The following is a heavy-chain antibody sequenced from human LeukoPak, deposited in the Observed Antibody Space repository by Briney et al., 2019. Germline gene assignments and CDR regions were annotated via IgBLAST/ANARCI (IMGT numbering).Heavy chain of an antibody. V-gene: IGHV4-39*01. CDR1: GGSISSSSYY. CDR2: IYYSGST. Sequence: SETLSLTCTVSGGSISSSSYYWGWIRQPPGKGLEWIGSIYYSGSTYYNPSLKSRVTISVDTSKNQFSLKLSSVTAADTAVYYCARLNTAMVFDYWGQGTLVTVSS. CDR3: ARLNTAMVFDY. D-gene: IGHD5-18*01. J-gene: IGHJ4*02.